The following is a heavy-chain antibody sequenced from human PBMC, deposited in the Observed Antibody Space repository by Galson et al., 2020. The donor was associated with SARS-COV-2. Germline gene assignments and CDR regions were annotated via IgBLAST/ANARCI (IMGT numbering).Heavy chain of an antibody. CDR1: GFTFSSYG. D-gene: IGHD6-19*01. J-gene: IGHJ1*01. CDR2: IWYHGNNK. V-gene: IGHV3-33*06. Sequence: GGSPRLSCEASGFTFSSYGMHWVRQAPAKRLERVAVIWYHGNNKYYADSVKGRFTISRDNSKNTLYLQMNSLRAEDTAVYYCAKSYSSGWYVHAEYFQHWGQGTLVTVSS. CDR3: AKSYSSGWYVHAEYFQH.